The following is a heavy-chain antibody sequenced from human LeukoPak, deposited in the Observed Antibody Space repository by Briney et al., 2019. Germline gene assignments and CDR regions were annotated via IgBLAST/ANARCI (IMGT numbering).Heavy chain of an antibody. Sequence: GGSLRLSCAASGFTFSSYAMSWVRQAPGKGLEWVSAISGSGGGTYYADSVKGRFTISRDNSKNTLYLQMNSLRAEDTAVYYCAKDRENDFWSGYYDCFDYWGQGTLVTVSS. D-gene: IGHD3-3*01. CDR1: GFTFSSYA. V-gene: IGHV3-23*01. J-gene: IGHJ4*02. CDR3: AKDRENDFWSGYYDCFDY. CDR2: ISGSGGGT.